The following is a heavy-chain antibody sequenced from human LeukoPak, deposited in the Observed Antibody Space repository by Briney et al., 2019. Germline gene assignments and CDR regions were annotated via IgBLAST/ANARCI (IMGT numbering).Heavy chain of an antibody. D-gene: IGHD3-10*01. J-gene: IGHJ5*02. V-gene: IGHV3-21*01. CDR3: ARTGTLGHWFDP. CDR1: GFTFSSYS. Sequence: GGSLRLSCAASGFTFSSYSMNWVRQAPGKGLEWVSSISSSSSYIYYADSVKGRFTISRDNAKNSLYLQMNSLRAEDTAVYYCARTGTLGHWFDPWGQGTLVTVSS. CDR2: ISSSSSYI.